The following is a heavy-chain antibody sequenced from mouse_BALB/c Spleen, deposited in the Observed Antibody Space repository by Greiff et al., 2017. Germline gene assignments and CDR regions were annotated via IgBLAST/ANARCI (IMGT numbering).Heavy chain of an antibody. V-gene: IGHV1-87*01. CDR3: AREPYGNYYAMDY. D-gene: IGHD2-10*02. J-gene: IGHJ4*01. Sequence: QVQLQQSGAELARPGASVKLSCKASGYTFTSYWMQWVKQRPGQGLEWIGAIYPGDGDTRYTQKFKGKATLTADKSSSTAYMQLSSLASEDSAVYYCAREPYGNYYAMDYWGQGTSVTVSS. CDR1: GYTFTSYW. CDR2: IYPGDGDT.